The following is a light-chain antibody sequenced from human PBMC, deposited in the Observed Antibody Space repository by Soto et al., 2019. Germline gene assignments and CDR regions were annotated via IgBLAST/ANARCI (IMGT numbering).Light chain of an antibody. V-gene: IGKV1-5*03. CDR1: QYIHNY. CDR2: EAA. Sequence: GDRVTITCRASQYIHNYLAWYQQKPGEATKLLIYEAANLESGVPSRFSGSGTGTEFTLTISSLQPDDFATYYCQQSNNYPWTFGQGTRVEI. CDR3: QQSNNYPWT. J-gene: IGKJ1*01.